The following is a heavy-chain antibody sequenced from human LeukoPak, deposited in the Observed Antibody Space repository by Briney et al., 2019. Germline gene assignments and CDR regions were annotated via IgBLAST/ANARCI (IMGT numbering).Heavy chain of an antibody. CDR1: GFTFSSYA. CDR2: ISGSGGST. CDR3: AKDYSSDTYAFDI. V-gene: IGHV3-23*01. Sequence: GGSLRLSCAASGFTFSSYAMTWVRQSPGKGLEWVSAISGSGGSTYYADSVKGRFTISRDNSMNTLYLQMNSLRAEDTAVYYCAKDYSSDTYAFDIWGRDNGHRLF. D-gene: IGHD3-22*01. J-gene: IGHJ3*02.